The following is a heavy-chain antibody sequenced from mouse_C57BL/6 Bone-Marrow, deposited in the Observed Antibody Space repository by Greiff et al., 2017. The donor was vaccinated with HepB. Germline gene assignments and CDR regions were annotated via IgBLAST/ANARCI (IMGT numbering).Heavy chain of an antibody. J-gene: IGHJ1*03. D-gene: IGHD1-1*01. CDR2: IRSKSNNYAT. V-gene: IGHV10-1*01. CDR1: GFSFNTYA. CDR3: VRQGIITTVVATRLYWYFDV. Sequence: EVMLVESGGGLVQPKGSLKLSCAASGFSFNTYAMNWVRQAPGKGLEWVARIRSKSNNYATYYADSVKDRFTISRDDSESMLYLQMNNLKTEDTAMYYCVRQGIITTVVATRLYWYFDVWGTGTTVTVSS.